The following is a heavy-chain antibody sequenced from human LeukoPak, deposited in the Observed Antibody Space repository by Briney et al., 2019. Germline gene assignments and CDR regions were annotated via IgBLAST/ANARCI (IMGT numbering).Heavy chain of an antibody. V-gene: IGHV1-2*02. D-gene: IGHD3-3*01. Sequence: ASVKISCKASGYTFTGHHLHWVRQAPGQGLEWMGWINPDSGGTRYAQKFQGRVTVTRDTSTSTAYMELSRLRSDDTAVYYCARAFGRGDFWSGYYHDAFDIWGQGTMVTVSS. CDR1: GYTFTGHH. CDR3: ARAFGRGDFWSGYYHDAFDI. CDR2: INPDSGGT. J-gene: IGHJ3*02.